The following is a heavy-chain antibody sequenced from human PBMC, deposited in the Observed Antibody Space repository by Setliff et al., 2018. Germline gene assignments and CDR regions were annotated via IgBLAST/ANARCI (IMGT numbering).Heavy chain of an antibody. D-gene: IGHD3-9*01. CDR1: GASITSYY. CDR2: IHNNGRI. V-gene: IGHV4-59*08. J-gene: IGHJ6*04. Sequence: LETLSLTCSVSGASITSYYWSWIRQPPGKGLEWIAYIHNNGRIKYNPALKSRVTISLDTSKNQFSLNLDSATAADTAVYYCARHALSFDSAWDVWGKGTTVTVSS. CDR3: ARHALSFDSAWDV.